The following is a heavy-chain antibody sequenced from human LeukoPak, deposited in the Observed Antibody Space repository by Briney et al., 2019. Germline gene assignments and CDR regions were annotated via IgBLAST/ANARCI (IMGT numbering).Heavy chain of an antibody. J-gene: IGHJ3*02. V-gene: IGHV4-59*08. CDR1: GGSISSYY. CDR3: ARQSVLSQPSAFDI. CDR2: IYYSGST. D-gene: IGHD2-2*01. Sequence: PSETLSLTCTVSGGSISSYYWSWIRQPPGKGLEWIGYIYYSGSTNYNPSLKSRVTISVDTSKNQFSLKLSSVTAADTAVYYCARQSVLSQPSAFDIWGQGTMVTVSS.